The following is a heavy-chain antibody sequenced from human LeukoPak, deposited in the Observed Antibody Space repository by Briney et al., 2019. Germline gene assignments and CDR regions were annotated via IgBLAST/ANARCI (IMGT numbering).Heavy chain of an antibody. CDR3: ARGTPRVVVAATYGMDV. V-gene: IGHV4-61*02. D-gene: IGHD2-15*01. J-gene: IGHJ6*02. CDR1: GGSISSGSYY. Sequence: SETLSLTCTVSGGSISSGSYYWSWIRQPAGKGLEWIGRIYTSGSTNYNPSLKSQVTISVDTSKNQFSLKLSSVTAADTAVYYCARGTPRVVVAATYGMDVWGQGTTVTVSS. CDR2: IYTSGST.